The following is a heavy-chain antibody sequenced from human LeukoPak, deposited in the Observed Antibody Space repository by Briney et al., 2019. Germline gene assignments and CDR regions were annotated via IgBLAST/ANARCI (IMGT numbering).Heavy chain of an antibody. CDR2: INHSGST. Sequence: ASETLSLTCAVYGGSFSGYYWSWIRQPPGKGLEWIGEINHSGSTNYNPSLKSRVTISVDTSKNQFSLKLSSVTAADTAVYYCARGYSSSWYSPSGNYWGQGTLVTVSS. CDR3: ARGYSSSWYSPSGNY. J-gene: IGHJ4*02. V-gene: IGHV4-34*01. D-gene: IGHD6-13*01. CDR1: GGSFSGYY.